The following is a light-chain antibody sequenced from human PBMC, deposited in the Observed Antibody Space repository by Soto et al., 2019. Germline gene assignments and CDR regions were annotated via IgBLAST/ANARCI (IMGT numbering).Light chain of an antibody. J-gene: IGKJ2*01. Sequence: EIVLTQSQATLSLSPGERATLSCRASQGVSSYLAWYQQKPGQAPRLLIYDASNRATGIPARFSGSGPGTDFTLTISSLEPEDFAVYYCQQRSNWQFFGQGTKLEIK. CDR2: DAS. CDR1: QGVSSY. CDR3: QQRSNWQF. V-gene: IGKV3D-11*01.